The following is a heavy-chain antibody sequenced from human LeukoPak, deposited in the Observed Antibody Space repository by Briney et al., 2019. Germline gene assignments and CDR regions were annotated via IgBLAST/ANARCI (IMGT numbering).Heavy chain of an antibody. CDR3: ARGQSEDILTGDAFDI. Sequence: SVKVSCKASGGTFSSYTINWVRQAPGQGLEWMGGIIPIFGSAKYARKFQGRVTITADESTSTAYMELSSLRSEDTAVYYCARGQSEDILTGDAFDIWGQGTMVTVSS. J-gene: IGHJ3*02. V-gene: IGHV1-69*13. D-gene: IGHD3-9*01. CDR2: IIPIFGSA. CDR1: GGTFSSYT.